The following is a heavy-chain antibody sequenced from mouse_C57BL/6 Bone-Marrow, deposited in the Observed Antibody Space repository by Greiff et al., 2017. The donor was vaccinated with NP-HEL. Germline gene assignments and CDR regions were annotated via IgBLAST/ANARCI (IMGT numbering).Heavy chain of an antibody. Sequence: EVQLQQSGAELVRPGASVKLSCTASGFNIKDDYMHWVKQRPEQGLEWIGWIDPENGDTEYASKFQGKATITAYTSSNTAYLQLSSLTSEDTAVYYCTTRGYPWFAYWGQGTLVTVSA. D-gene: IGHD2-2*01. V-gene: IGHV14-4*01. J-gene: IGHJ3*01. CDR3: TTRGYPWFAY. CDR1: GFNIKDDY. CDR2: IDPENGDT.